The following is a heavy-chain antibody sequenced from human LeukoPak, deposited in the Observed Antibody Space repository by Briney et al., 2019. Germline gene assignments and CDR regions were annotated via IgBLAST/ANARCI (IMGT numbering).Heavy chain of an antibody. J-gene: IGHJ4*02. CDR2: LSYSGET. CDR1: GGSVGTPNYW. V-gene: IGHV4-39*01. D-gene: IGHD3-10*01. Sequence: SETLSLTCTVSGGSVGTPNYWWGWVRQPPGKGLEWIGSLSYSGETYYSPSLKSRVTISADTSKNQFSLRLTSVTPADTAVYYCAGRGNFGYFEYWGQETLVTVSS. CDR3: AGRGNFGYFEY.